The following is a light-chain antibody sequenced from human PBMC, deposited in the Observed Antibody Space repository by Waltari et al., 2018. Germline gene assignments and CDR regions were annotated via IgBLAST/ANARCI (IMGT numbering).Light chain of an antibody. CDR3: QQSHTPPWT. J-gene: IGKJ1*01. Sequence: DIQMTQTPSPLSASVGDRVTITCRECQNISPYLNWYQQKPVKVPEVLIYGASSLQCGVPSMFSVGGSGTDLPLTIDSLQPEDLATYYCQQSHTPPWTFGQGTKVEIK. CDR1: QNISPY. V-gene: IGKV1-39*01. CDR2: GAS.